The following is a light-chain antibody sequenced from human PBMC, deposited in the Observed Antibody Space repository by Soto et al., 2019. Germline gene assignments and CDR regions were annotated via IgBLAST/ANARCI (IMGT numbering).Light chain of an antibody. J-gene: IGKJ1*01. CDR3: QQRSNWPGT. V-gene: IGKV3-11*01. CDR2: DAS. CDR1: QSVSSY. Sequence: EIVLTQSPATLSLSPGERATLSCRASQSVSSYLAWYQQKPGQAPRLLIYDASNRATGIPARFSGSGSGTDFTLTISSREPEDFAVDYCQQRSNWPGTFGQGTKVEIK.